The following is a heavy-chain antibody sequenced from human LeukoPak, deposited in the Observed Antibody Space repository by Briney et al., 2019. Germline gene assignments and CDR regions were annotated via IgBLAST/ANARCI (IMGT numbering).Heavy chain of an antibody. D-gene: IGHD6-13*01. J-gene: IGHJ4*02. V-gene: IGHV4-30-4*07. Sequence: SETLSLTCAVSGGSISSGGYSWSWIRQPPGKGLEWIGYIYYSGSTYYNPSLKSRVTISVDTSKNQFSLKLSSVTAADTAVYYCARESRDLSSWYSWGQGTLVTVSS. CDR1: GGSISSGGYS. CDR3: ARESRDLSSWYS. CDR2: IYYSGST.